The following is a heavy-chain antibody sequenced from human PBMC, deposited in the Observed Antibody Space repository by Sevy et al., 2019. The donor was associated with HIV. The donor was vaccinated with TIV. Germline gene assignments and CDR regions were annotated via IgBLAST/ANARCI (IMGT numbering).Heavy chain of an antibody. CDR2: ISAYNGNT. V-gene: IGHV1-18*01. CDR1: GYTFTSYG. J-gene: IGHJ3*02. Sequence: ASVKVSCKASGYTFTSYGISWVRQAPGQGLEWMGWISAYNGNTNYAQNLQGRVTMTTDTSTSTAYMELRSLRSDDTAVYYCARDLSGSYLDAFDIWGQGTMVTVSS. CDR3: ARDLSGSYLDAFDI. D-gene: IGHD1-26*01.